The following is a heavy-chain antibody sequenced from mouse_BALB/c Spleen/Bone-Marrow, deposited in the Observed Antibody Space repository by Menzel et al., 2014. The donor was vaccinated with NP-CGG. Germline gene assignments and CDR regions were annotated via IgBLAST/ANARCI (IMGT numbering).Heavy chain of an antibody. D-gene: IGHD2-4*01. CDR3: GRGDDYDGDFDR. CDR2: INPYNGDT. Sequence: DVKLVESGPELVKPGASVKISCKASGYSFTGYFMNWVKQSHGKSLEWIGRINPYNGDTFYNQKFKGKATLTVDKSSSTARMELLGLTSEGSAVYYCGRGDDYDGDFDRWGQGTTLTVSS. J-gene: IGHJ2*01. CDR1: GYSFTGYF. V-gene: IGHV1-37*01.